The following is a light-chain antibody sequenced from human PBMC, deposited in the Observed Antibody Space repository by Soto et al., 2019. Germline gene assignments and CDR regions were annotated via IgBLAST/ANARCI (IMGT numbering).Light chain of an antibody. V-gene: IGKV3-15*01. CDR3: QKYNDWPWT. CDR2: DAS. CDR1: QSVSGK. Sequence: EIVMTQSPATLSVSPGEGATLSCRASQSVSGKLAWYQHQPGQTHRLLIYDASTRATGIPARFSGSGSGTDFTLTISSLQSEDFAVYYCQKYNDWPWTFGQGTKVEIK. J-gene: IGKJ1*01.